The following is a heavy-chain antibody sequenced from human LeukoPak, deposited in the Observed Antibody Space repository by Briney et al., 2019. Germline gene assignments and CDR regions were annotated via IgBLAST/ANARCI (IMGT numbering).Heavy chain of an antibody. J-gene: IGHJ6*03. Sequence: GGSLRLSCAASGFTFSSYSMNWVRQAPGKGLEWVSSISSSSSYIYYADSVKGRFTISRDNAKNSLYLQMNSLRAEDTAVYYCAREVAGSSYDFWSGSPGYYYMDVWGKGTTVTVS. CDR1: GFTFSSYS. CDR2: ISSSSSYI. D-gene: IGHD3-3*01. CDR3: AREVAGSSYDFWSGSPGYYYMDV. V-gene: IGHV3-21*01.